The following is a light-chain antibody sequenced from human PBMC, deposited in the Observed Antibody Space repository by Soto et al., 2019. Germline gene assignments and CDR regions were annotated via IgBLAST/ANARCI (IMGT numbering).Light chain of an antibody. CDR3: SSYTSSSTPCV. Sequence: QSVLTQPASVSGSPGQSITISCTGTSSDVGGYNYVSWYQQHPGKAPKLLIHDVSNRPSGVSNRFSGSKSGNTASLTISGLQAEDEADYYCSSYTSSSTPCVFGTGTKVTVL. J-gene: IGLJ1*01. V-gene: IGLV2-14*03. CDR2: DVS. CDR1: SSDVGGYNY.